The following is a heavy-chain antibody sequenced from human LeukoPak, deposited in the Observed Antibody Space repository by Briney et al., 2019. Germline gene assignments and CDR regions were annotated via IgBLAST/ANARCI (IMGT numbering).Heavy chain of an antibody. V-gene: IGHV4-34*01. J-gene: IGHJ6*03. Sequence: SETLSLTCAVYGGSFSGYYWSWIRQPPGKGLEWIGEINHSGSTNYNPSLKSRVTISVDTSRNQFSLKLSSVTAADTAVYYCARGDYYYYMDVWGKGTTVTVSS. CDR1: GGSFSGYY. CDR2: INHSGST. CDR3: ARGDYYYYMDV.